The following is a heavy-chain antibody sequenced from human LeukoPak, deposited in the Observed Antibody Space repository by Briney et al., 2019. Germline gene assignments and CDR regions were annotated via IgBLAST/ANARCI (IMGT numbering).Heavy chain of an antibody. J-gene: IGHJ1*01. CDR2: INEDGSVT. V-gene: IGHV3-7*01. CDR1: GISFSGSW. CDR3: ATGRLQPAH. D-gene: IGHD5-24*01. Sequence: PGGSLRLSCVVSGISFSGSWMTWVRQAPGRGLESVANINEDGSVTYFVDSAKGRFAISRDNANNSVFLQLKSLRAEDTAVYYCATGRLQPAHWGQGTLVTVSS.